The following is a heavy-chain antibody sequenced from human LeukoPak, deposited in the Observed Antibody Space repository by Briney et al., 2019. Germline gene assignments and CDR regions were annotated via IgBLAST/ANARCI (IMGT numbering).Heavy chain of an antibody. CDR3: ARHGRPGYGGYENAFDI. D-gene: IGHD5-12*01. CDR1: GGSISRSTYY. Sequence: PSETLSLTCTVSGGSISRSTYYWGWVRQPPGKGLEWIGSIDDSGSTYYNPSLKSRVTISVDTSKNQFSLKLSSVTAADTAVYYCARHGRPGYGGYENAFDIWGQGTMVTVSS. J-gene: IGHJ3*02. V-gene: IGHV4-39*01. CDR2: IDDSGST.